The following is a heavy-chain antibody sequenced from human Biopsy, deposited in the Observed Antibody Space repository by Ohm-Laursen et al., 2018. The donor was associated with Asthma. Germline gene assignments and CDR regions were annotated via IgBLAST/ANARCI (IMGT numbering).Heavy chain of an antibody. J-gene: IGHJ4*02. CDR1: GDSIDSGDYS. Sequence: SDTLSLTCAVSGDSIDSGDYSWTWIRQSLGVGLEWIGYIYRNGDTYYNPTLKNRVTISIDRSKNQFSLRLRSVTAADTAVYYCARGWNCGGDCYSLDSWGQGTLVTVSS. D-gene: IGHD2-21*02. V-gene: IGHV4-30-2*06. CDR3: ARGWNCGGDCYSLDS. CDR2: IYRNGDT.